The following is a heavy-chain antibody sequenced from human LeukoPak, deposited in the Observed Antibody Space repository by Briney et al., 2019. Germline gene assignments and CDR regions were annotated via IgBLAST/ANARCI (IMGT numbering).Heavy chain of an antibody. Sequence: GASVKVSCKASGYTFTSYGISWVRQAPGQGLEWMGWISAYNGNTNYAQKLQGRVTMTTDTSTSTAYMELRSLRSDDTAVYYCARDPLEPMYYYDSSGYDPFDYWGQGTLVTVSS. D-gene: IGHD3-22*01. CDR2: ISAYNGNT. V-gene: IGHV1-18*01. CDR3: ARDPLEPMYYYDSSGYDPFDY. CDR1: GYTFTSYG. J-gene: IGHJ4*02.